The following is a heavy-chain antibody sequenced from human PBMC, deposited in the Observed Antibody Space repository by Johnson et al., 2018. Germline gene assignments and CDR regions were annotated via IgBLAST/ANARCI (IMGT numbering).Heavy chain of an antibody. D-gene: IGHD1-26*01. J-gene: IGHJ6*02. CDR3: ARSHSRGRHYYYYGRDV. V-gene: IGHV1-8*01. CDR2: MNPNSGNT. Sequence: QVQLQESGAEVKKPGASVKVSCKASGYTFTSYDINWVRQATGQGLEWMGWMNPNSGNTGYAQKFQGRVTMTRNTSISTAYLELSNRRSEDTAVYYCARSHSRGRHYYYYGRDVWGQGTTVTVAS. CDR1: GYTFTSYD.